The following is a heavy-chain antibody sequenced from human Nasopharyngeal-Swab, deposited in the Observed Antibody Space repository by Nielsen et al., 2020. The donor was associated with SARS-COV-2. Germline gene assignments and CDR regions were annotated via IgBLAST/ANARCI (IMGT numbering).Heavy chain of an antibody. CDR1: GGSISSYY. CDR3: ARGADSSGYSMYYFDY. J-gene: IGHJ4*02. Sequence: GSLRLSRTVSGGSISSYYWSWIRQPPGKGLEWIGYIYYSGSTNYNPSLKSRVTISVDTSKNQFSLKLSSVTAADTAVYYCARGADSSGYSMYYFDYWGQGTLVTVSS. D-gene: IGHD3-22*01. CDR2: IYYSGST. V-gene: IGHV4-59*01.